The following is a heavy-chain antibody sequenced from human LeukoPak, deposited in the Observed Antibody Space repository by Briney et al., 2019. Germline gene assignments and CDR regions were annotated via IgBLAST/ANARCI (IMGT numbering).Heavy chain of an antibody. CDR3: ARVYYHGFSDYYFPPDY. V-gene: IGHV1-8*03. Sequence: GASVKVSCKASGYTFTSYDINWVRQAPGQGLEWMGWMNPNSGNTGYAQKFQGRVTLTRNTSMSTACMELSSLRSEDTAVYYCARVYYHGFSDYYFPPDYWGQGTLVTVSS. D-gene: IGHD3-22*01. CDR2: MNPNSGNT. J-gene: IGHJ4*02. CDR1: GYTFTSYD.